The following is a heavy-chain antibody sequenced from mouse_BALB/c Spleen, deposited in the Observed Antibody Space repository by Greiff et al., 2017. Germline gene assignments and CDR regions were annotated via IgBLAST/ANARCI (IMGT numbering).Heavy chain of an antibody. D-gene: IGHD2-2*01. Sequence: EVKLVESGGGLVQPGGSRKLSCAASGFTFSSFGMHWVRQAPEKGLEWVAYISSGSSTIYYADTVKGRFTISRDNPKNTLFLQMTSLRSEDTAMYYCARGDGYDAAWFAYWGQGTLVTVSA. CDR2: ISSGSSTI. J-gene: IGHJ3*01. CDR1: GFTFSSFG. CDR3: ARGDGYDAAWFAY. V-gene: IGHV5-17*02.